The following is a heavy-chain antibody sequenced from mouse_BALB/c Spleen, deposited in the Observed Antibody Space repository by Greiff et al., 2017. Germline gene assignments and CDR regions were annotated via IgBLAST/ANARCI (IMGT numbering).Heavy chain of an antibody. V-gene: IGHV1-7*01. CDR1: GYTFTSYW. J-gene: IGHJ3*01. CDR2: INPSTGYT. D-gene: IGHD2-1*01. Sequence: ESGAELAKPGASVKMSFKASGYTFTSYWMHWVKQRPGQGLEWIGYINPSTGYTEYNQKFKDKATLTADKSSSTAYMQLSSLTSEDSAVYYCATHGNSFAYWGQGTLVTVSA. CDR3: ATHGNSFAY.